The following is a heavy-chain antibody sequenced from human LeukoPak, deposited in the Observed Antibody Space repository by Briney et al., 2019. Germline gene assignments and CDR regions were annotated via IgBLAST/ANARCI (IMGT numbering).Heavy chain of an antibody. Sequence: PSETLSLTCAVYGGSFSGYYWDWIRQSPGKGLEWVGSIYYSGSTYYNPSLKSRVTISVDTSKNQFSLMLSSVTAADTAVYYCARRRIAAAGTDYWGQGTLVTVSS. V-gene: IGHV4-39*01. J-gene: IGHJ4*02. CDR2: IYYSGST. D-gene: IGHD6-13*01. CDR3: ARRRIAAAGTDY. CDR1: GGSFSGYY.